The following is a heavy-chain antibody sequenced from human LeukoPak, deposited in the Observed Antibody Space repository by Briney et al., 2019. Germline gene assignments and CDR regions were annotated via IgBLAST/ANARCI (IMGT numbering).Heavy chain of an antibody. CDR1: GYTFTSYA. Sequence: ASVKVSCKASGYTFTSYAMHWVRQAPGQRLEWMGWINAGNGNTKYSQKFQGRVTITRDTSASTAYIELSSLRSEDTAVYYCARGGGSSIVDPWGQGTLVTVSS. CDR3: ARGGGSSIVDP. CDR2: INAGNGNT. V-gene: IGHV1-3*01. J-gene: IGHJ5*02. D-gene: IGHD2-2*01.